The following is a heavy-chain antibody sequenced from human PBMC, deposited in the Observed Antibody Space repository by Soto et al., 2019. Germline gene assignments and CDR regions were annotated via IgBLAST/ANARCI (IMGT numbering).Heavy chain of an antibody. CDR1: GFTFDDYG. Sequence: GGSLRLSCAASGFTFDDYGMSWVRQAPGKGLEWVSGINWNGGSTGYADSVKGRFTISRDNAKNSLYLQMNSLRAEDTAVDHCARDLYSSRDYYYYMDVWGKGTTVTVSS. CDR2: INWNGGST. CDR3: ARDLYSSRDYYYYMDV. J-gene: IGHJ6*03. D-gene: IGHD6-13*01. V-gene: IGHV3-20*01.